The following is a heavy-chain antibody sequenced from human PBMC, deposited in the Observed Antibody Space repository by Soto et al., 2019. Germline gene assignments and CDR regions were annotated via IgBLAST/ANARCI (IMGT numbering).Heavy chain of an antibody. D-gene: IGHD6-19*01. CDR1: GGTFSSYA. CDR2: IIPIFGTA. Sequence: QVQLVQSGAEVKKPGSSVKVSCKASGGTFSSYAISWVRQAPGQGLEWMGGIIPIFGTANYAQKFQGRVTSTADASTNTAYMELSDLSSEDTAVYYCERDHRGSGWWGGWFDPWGQGTLVTVSS. CDR3: ERDHRGSGWWGGWFDP. V-gene: IGHV1-69*12. J-gene: IGHJ5*02.